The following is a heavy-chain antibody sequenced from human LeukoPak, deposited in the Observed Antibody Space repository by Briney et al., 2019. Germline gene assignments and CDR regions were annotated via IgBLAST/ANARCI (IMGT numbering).Heavy chain of an antibody. J-gene: IGHJ6*02. V-gene: IGHV3-21*01. Sequence: GGSLRLSCAASGFTFSSYSMNWVRQAPGKGLEWVSSTSSSSSYIYYADSVKGRFTISRDNAKNSLYLQMNSLRAEDTAVYYCARDTNYYDSSGPYYYYGMDVWGQGTTVTVSS. CDR2: TSSSSSYI. CDR1: GFTFSSYS. CDR3: ARDTNYYDSSGPYYYYGMDV. D-gene: IGHD3-22*01.